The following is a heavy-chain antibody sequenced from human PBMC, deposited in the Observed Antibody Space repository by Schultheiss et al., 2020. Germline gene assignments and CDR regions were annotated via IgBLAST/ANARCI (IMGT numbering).Heavy chain of an antibody. Sequence: GGSLRLSCAASGFTFSSYGMHWVRQAPGKGLEWVAVISYDGSNKYYADSVKGRFTISRDNSKNTLYLQMNSLRAEDTAVYYCARGRGYGSPPDYWGQGTLVTVSS. CDR2: ISYDGSNK. V-gene: IGHV3-30*03. CDR3: ARGRGYGSPPDY. D-gene: IGHD6-13*01. CDR1: GFTFSSYG. J-gene: IGHJ4*02.